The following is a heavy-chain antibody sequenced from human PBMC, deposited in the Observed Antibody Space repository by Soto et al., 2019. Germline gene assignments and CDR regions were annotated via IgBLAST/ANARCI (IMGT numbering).Heavy chain of an antibody. CDR1: AFTFSSYA. Sequence: LXLSCAASAFTFSSYAMSWVRQAPVKGLEWVSAISGSGGSTYYADSVKGRFTISRDNSKNTLYLQMNSLRAEDTAVYYCAKDLIAVAGTSFDYWGQGTLVTVSS. J-gene: IGHJ4*02. D-gene: IGHD6-19*01. V-gene: IGHV3-23*01. CDR2: ISGSGGST. CDR3: AKDLIAVAGTSFDY.